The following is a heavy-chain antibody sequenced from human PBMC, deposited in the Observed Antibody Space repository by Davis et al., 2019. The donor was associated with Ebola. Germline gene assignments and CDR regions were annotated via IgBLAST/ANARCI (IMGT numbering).Heavy chain of an antibody. CDR2: INYSGST. D-gene: IGHD3-10*01. Sequence: MPSEMSLTCAVHGASFSGYYWTWLRQPPGKGLEWIGEINYSGSTNYNPSLKSRVTISADTSKNQFSLKLSSVTAADTAVYYCARGGGFGGYGMDVWSQGTTVTVSS. V-gene: IGHV4-34*01. J-gene: IGHJ6*02. CDR1: GASFSGYY. CDR3: ARGGGFGGYGMDV.